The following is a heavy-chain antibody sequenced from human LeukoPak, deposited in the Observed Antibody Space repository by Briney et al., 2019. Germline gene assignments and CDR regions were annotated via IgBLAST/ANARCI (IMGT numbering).Heavy chain of an antibody. CDR3: ARGAAGGFDI. CDR2: INHSGST. J-gene: IGHJ3*02. CDR1: GGSFSGYY. D-gene: IGHD1-26*01. V-gene: IGHV4-34*01. Sequence: PSETLSLTCAVYGGSFSGYYWSWIRQPPGKGLEWIGEINHSGSTNYNPSLKSRVTISVDKSKNQFSLKLSSVTAADTAVYYCARGAAGGFDIWGQGTMVTVSS.